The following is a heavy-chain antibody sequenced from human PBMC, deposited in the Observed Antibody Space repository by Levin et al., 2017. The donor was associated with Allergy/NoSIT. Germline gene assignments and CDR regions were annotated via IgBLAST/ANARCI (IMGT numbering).Heavy chain of an antibody. D-gene: IGHD5-18*01. Sequence: GESLKISCKASGYTFTSYGISWVRQAPGQGLEWMGWISAYNGNTNYAQKLQGRVTMTTDTSTSTAYMELRSLRSDDTAVYYCARDREGYSNSLDYWGQGTLVTVSS. CDR3: ARDREGYSNSLDY. J-gene: IGHJ4*02. V-gene: IGHV1-18*01. CDR1: GYTFTSYG. CDR2: ISAYNGNT.